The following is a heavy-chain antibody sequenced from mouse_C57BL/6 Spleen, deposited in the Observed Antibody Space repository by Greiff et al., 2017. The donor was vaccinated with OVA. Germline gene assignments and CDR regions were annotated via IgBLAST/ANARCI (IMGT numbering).Heavy chain of an antibody. D-gene: IGHD1-1*01. V-gene: IGHV1-58*01. CDR1: GYTFTSYG. CDR3: ARYYCGSSSYQDY. CDR2: IYTGNGYT. Sequence: VQLQQSGAELARPGSSVKMSCKTSGYTFTSYGINWVKQRPGQGLEWIGYIYTGNGYTEYNEKFKGKATLTSDTSSSTAYMQLSSLTSEDSAIYFCARYYCGSSSYQDYWGQGTSVTVSS. J-gene: IGHJ4*01.